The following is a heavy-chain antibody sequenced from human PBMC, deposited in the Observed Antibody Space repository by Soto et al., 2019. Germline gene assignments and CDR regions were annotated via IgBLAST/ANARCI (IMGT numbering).Heavy chain of an antibody. V-gene: IGHV4-4*02. D-gene: IGHD2-15*01. J-gene: IGHJ4*02. Sequence: QVQLQESGPGLVKPSGTLSLTCAVSDGFISSSNYWSGVRQPPGKGLEWIGQVYHNGGPSYNPSLRSRVTMSIDKSKNQFSLNLSAVTAADTAVYFCVGHGGRLFDYWGPGHLVTVSS. CDR1: DGFISSSNY. CDR2: VYHNGGP. CDR3: VGHGGRLFDY.